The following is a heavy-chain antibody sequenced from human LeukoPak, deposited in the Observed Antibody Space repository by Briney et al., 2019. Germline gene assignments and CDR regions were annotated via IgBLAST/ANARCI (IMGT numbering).Heavy chain of an antibody. CDR3: ARDLPGSPNWFDP. CDR1: GGSISSSSYY. D-gene: IGHD1-26*01. Sequence: PSETLSLTCTVSGGSISSSSYYWSWIRQPPGKGLEWIGYIYYSGSTNYNPSLKSRVTISVDTSKNDFSLKLSSVTAADTAVYYCARDLPGSPNWFDPWGQGTLVTVSS. CDR2: IYYSGST. J-gene: IGHJ5*02. V-gene: IGHV4-61*03.